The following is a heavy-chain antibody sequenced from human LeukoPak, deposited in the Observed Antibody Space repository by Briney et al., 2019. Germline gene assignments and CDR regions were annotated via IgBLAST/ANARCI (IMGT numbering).Heavy chain of an antibody. D-gene: IGHD3-16*01. J-gene: IGHJ4*02. CDR2: ISSSSSYI. CDR3: AKDLGGILDY. V-gene: IGHV3-21*04. Sequence: GGSLRLSCAASGFTFSSYSMNWVRQAPGKGLEWVSSISSSSSYIYYADSVKGRFTISRDNAKNSLYLQMNSLRAEDTAVYYCAKDLGGILDYWGQGTLVTVSS. CDR1: GFTFSSYS.